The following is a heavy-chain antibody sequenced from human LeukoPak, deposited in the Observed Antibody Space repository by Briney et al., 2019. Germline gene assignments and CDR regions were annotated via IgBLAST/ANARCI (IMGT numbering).Heavy chain of an antibody. V-gene: IGHV3-30*18. CDR2: ISYVGSNK. D-gene: IGHD2-2*01. CDR3: AKDLKDIVVVPAATIDY. CDR1: GFTFSSYG. Sequence: GGSLRLSCAASGFTFSSYGMHWVRQGPGKGLEWGAVISYVGSNKYYADSVKGRFTISRDNSKNTLYLQMNGLRAEDTAVYYCAKDLKDIVVVPAATIDYWGQGTLVTVSS. J-gene: IGHJ4*02.